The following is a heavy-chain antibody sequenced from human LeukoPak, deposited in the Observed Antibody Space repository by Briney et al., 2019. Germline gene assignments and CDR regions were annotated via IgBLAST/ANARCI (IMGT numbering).Heavy chain of an antibody. CDR1: GFTFNSYW. Sequence: GGSLRLSCAASGFTFNSYWMTWVRQAPGKGLEWVANIKQDGSEKYYVDSVKGRFTISRDNDKNSVYLQMNSLRAEDTAVYYCARDSDITNNYFDSSGHPPGDHWGQGTLVTVST. J-gene: IGHJ4*02. D-gene: IGHD3-22*01. CDR3: ARDSDITNNYFDSSGHPPGDH. V-gene: IGHV3-7*01. CDR2: IKQDGSEK.